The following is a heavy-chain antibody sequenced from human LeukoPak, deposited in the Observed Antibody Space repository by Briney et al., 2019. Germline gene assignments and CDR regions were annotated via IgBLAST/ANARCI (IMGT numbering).Heavy chain of an antibody. J-gene: IGHJ4*02. D-gene: IGHD6-6*01. V-gene: IGHV4-39*01. CDR3: ARLERSGKSSSLHY. Sequence: SETLSLTCSVSGDSISSSGYYWGWIRQPPGTGLEWIGSLYLGETTSYNPSLRGRVTISVDTSKNQFSLKLTSVTTADTAVYYCARLERSGKSSSLHYWGQGILVTVSS. CDR1: GDSISSSGYY. CDR2: LYLGETT.